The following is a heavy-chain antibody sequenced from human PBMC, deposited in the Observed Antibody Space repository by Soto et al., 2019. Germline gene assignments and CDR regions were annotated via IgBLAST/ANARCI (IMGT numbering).Heavy chain of an antibody. CDR2: ISYDGSNK. D-gene: IGHD3-10*01. CDR1: GFTFSSYG. Sequence: PGGSLRLSCAASGFTFSSYGMHWVRQAPGKGLEWVAVISYDGSNKYYADSVKGRFTISRDNSKNTLYLQMNSLRAEDTAVYYCAKDRVPVTGSVFPTDYWGQGTLVTVSS. J-gene: IGHJ4*02. CDR3: AKDRVPVTGSVFPTDY. V-gene: IGHV3-30*18.